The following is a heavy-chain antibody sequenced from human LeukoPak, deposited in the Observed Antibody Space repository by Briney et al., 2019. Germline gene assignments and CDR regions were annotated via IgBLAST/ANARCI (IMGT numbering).Heavy chain of an antibody. CDR2: VSSYNGNT. CDR3: AREGGIGGDAFDI. Sequence: ASAKVSCKASGYTFTSYGISWVRQAPGQGLEWMGWVSSYNGNTNYAQKLQGRVTMTTDTYTSTAYMELRSLRSDDAAAYYCAREGGIGGDAFDIWGQGTMVTVSS. J-gene: IGHJ3*02. D-gene: IGHD2-15*01. V-gene: IGHV1-18*01. CDR1: GYTFTSYG.